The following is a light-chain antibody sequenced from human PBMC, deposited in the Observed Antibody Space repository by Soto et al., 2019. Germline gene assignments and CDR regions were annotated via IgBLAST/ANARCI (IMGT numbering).Light chain of an antibody. V-gene: IGLV1-47*01. J-gene: IGLJ3*02. CDR2: RNN. CDR1: FSNIGSNF. CDR3: AAWDDSLSGVV. Sequence: QSVLTQPPSASGTPGQTVTISCSGRFSNIGSNFIYWYQQLPGTAPKLLIYRNNERPSGVPERFSASKSGTSASLAISGLRSEDEADYHCAAWDDSLSGVVFGGGTKLTVL.